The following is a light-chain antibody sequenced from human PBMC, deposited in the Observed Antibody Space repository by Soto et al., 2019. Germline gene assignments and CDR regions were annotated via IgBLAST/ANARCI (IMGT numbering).Light chain of an antibody. CDR2: EVT. V-gene: IGLV2-8*01. J-gene: IGLJ1*01. Sequence: QSALTQPPSASGSPGQSFTISCTGTSGDIGGYNYVSWFQHHPGKAPKLMIYEVTERPSGVPDRFFGSKSGNTASLTVSGLQAEDEADYYCSSYAGTNTRYVFGTGTKLTVL. CDR1: SGDIGGYNY. CDR3: SSYAGTNTRYV.